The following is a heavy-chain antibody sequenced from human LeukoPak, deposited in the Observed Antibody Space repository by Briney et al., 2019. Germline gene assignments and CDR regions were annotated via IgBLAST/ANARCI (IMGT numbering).Heavy chain of an antibody. D-gene: IGHD6-19*01. CDR1: GFTFSSYA. Sequence: GGSLRLSCAASGFTFSSYAMSWVRQAPGKGLEWVSAISGSGGSTYYADSVKGRFTISRDNSKNTLYLQMNSLRAEDTDVYYCAKGEMWLVACHFNYWGQGTLVTVSS. CDR3: AKGEMWLVACHFNY. CDR2: ISGSGGST. V-gene: IGHV3-23*01. J-gene: IGHJ4*02.